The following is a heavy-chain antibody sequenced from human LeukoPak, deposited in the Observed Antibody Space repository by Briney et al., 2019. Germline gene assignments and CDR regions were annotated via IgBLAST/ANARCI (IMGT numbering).Heavy chain of an antibody. D-gene: IGHD3-9*01. CDR2: ISSSSSYI. CDR1: GFTFSSYS. CDR3: ARGNYDILTGYYRRDFDY. J-gene: IGHJ4*02. V-gene: IGHV3-21*01. Sequence: KPGGSLRLSCAASGFTFSSYSMNWVRQAPGKGLEWVSSISSSSSYIYYAAPMKGRFTISRDNAKNSLYLQMNSLRAEDTAVYYCARGNYDILTGYYRRDFDYWGQGTLVTVSS.